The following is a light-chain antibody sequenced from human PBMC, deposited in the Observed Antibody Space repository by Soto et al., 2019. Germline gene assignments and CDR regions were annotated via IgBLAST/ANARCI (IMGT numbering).Light chain of an antibody. CDR1: XXXXXAGYD. J-gene: IGLJ1*01. CDR3: QSYDSSLSGFYV. V-gene: IGLV1-40*01. CDR2: ANT. Sequence: QSVLTQPPSVSGAXGQRVTXXXXGXXXXXXAGYDVHWYQQLPGRAPKLLIYANTNRPSGVPDRFSGSRSGTSASLAITGLQAEDEADYSCQSYDSSLSGFYVFGTGTKVTVL.